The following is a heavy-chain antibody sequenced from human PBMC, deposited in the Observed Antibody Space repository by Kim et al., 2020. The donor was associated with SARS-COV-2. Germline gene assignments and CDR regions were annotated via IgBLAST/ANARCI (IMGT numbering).Heavy chain of an antibody. D-gene: IGHD2-15*01. Sequence: SETLSLTCSVSGDSISTTNYYWGWIRQPPGKGLEWIGTVYYSGSTYYNPSLKSRVTISVDTSQNHFSLKLSSVTAAATAVYYCARHGLMVAKYNWLDPWGQGTLVTVSS. CDR3: ARHGLMVAKYNWLDP. J-gene: IGHJ5*02. CDR1: GDSISTTNYY. V-gene: IGHV4-39*01. CDR2: VYYSGST.